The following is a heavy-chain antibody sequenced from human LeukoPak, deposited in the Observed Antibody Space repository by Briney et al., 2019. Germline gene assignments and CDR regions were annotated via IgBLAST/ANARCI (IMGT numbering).Heavy chain of an antibody. Sequence: SETLSLTCAVYGGSFSGYYWSWIRQPPGKGLEWIGEINHSGSTNYNPSLKSRVTISVDTPKNQFSLKLSSVTAADTAVYYCARWWLVHQAFDYWGQGTLVTVSS. CDR2: INHSGST. CDR1: GGSFSGYY. CDR3: ARWWLVHQAFDY. J-gene: IGHJ4*02. D-gene: IGHD6-19*01. V-gene: IGHV4-34*01.